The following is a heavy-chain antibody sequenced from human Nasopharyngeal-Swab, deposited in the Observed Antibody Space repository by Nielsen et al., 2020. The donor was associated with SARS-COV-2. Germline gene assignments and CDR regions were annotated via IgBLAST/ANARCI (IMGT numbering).Heavy chain of an antibody. CDR3: ARDLHEYGSGLYYFDY. D-gene: IGHD3-10*01. CDR2: IYYSGST. J-gene: IGHJ4*02. Sequence: WRRQSPGKGLEWIGYIYYSGSTYYNPSLKSRVTISVDTSKNQFSLKLSSVTAADTAVYYCARDLHEYGSGLYYFDYWGQGTLVTVSS. V-gene: IGHV4-30-4*01.